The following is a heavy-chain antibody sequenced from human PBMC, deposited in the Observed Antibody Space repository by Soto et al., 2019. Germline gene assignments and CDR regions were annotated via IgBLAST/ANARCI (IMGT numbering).Heavy chain of an antibody. CDR3: ARDSDYCTGGSCYGNFDF. J-gene: IGHJ4*02. CDR1: GGSIGSGTYY. D-gene: IGHD2-15*01. V-gene: IGHV4-31*03. Sequence: QVQLQESGPGLVKPSQTLSLTCTVSGGSIGSGTYYWTWVRQRPGEGLEWIGFISHSGRTYYNPSLKSRAAISVDTSEHQFSLRLSTVTAADTAVYFCARDSDYCTGGSCYGNFDFWGQGTLVTVSS. CDR2: ISHSGRT.